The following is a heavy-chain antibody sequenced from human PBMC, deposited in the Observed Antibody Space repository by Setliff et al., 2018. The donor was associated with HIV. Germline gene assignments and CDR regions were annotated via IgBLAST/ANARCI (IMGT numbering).Heavy chain of an antibody. Sequence: SETLSLTCTVSGDSISSSSYYWGWIRQPPGKGLEWIGSIFYSGSTYYNPSLKSRVTISIDTSKNQFSLKLSSVTAADTAVYYCARGTFSGPDYWGQGTLVTVSS. CDR2: IFYSGST. J-gene: IGHJ4*02. CDR1: GDSISSSSYY. D-gene: IGHD1-26*01. V-gene: IGHV4-39*01. CDR3: ARGTFSGPDY.